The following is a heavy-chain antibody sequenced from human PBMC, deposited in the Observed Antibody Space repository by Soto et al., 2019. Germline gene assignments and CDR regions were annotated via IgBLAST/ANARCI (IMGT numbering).Heavy chain of an antibody. V-gene: IGHV4-39*02. CDR3: AKDRVPNDSSGYYSILTDS. CDR2: IYYGGNT. CDR1: GGSISSSSYY. J-gene: IGHJ4*02. D-gene: IGHD3-22*01. Sequence: SETLSLTCTVSGGSISSSSYYWGWIRQPPGKGLEWIGSIYYGGNTYYNPSLKSRVTISEDTSKNQFSLKLSSVTAEDTAVYYCAKDRVPNDSSGYYSILTDSWGQGTVVTVSS.